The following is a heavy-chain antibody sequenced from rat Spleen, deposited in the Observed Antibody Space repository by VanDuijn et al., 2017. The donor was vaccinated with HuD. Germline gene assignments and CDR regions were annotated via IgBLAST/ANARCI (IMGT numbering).Heavy chain of an antibody. CDR2: MWSGGST. J-gene: IGHJ2*01. D-gene: IGHD2-1*01. CDR1: GLSLTSYH. V-gene: IGHV2-32*01. CDR3: AREIPKGFYFDY. Sequence: QVQLKESGPGLVQPSQTLSLTCTVSGLSLTSYHVSWVRQPPGKGLEWMGRMWSGGSTAYNSLLKSRLSISRDTSKSQVFLEIDSLQTEDTATYYCAREIPKGFYFDYWGQGVMVTVSS.